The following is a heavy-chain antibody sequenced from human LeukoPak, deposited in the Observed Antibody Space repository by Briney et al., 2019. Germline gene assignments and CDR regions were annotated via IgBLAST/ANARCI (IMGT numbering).Heavy chain of an antibody. Sequence: PGGSLRLSCAASGFTVSSNDMSWVRQAPGKGLEWVSTVNADGGNTYYADSVKGRFTISRDNSKSTLILQMNSLRVEDTALYYCTKRVKYGGTWDHFADWGQGTLVTVSS. V-gene: IGHV3-23*01. J-gene: IGHJ4*02. D-gene: IGHD1-26*01. CDR3: TKRVKYGGTWDHFAD. CDR2: VNADGGNT. CDR1: GFTVSSND.